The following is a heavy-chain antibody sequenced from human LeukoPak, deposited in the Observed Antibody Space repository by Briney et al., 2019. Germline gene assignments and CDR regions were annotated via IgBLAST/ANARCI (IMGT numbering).Heavy chain of an antibody. CDR3: AKAPWIQLWSPFDY. CDR1: GFTFSSYA. CDR2: ISGSGGST. Sequence: GGSLRLSCAASGFTFSSYAMSWDRQAPGKGLEWVSAISGSGGSTYYADSVRGRFTISRDNSKNTLYLQMNSLRAEDTAVYYCAKAPWIQLWSPFDYWGQGTLVTVSS. V-gene: IGHV3-23*01. D-gene: IGHD5-18*01. J-gene: IGHJ4*02.